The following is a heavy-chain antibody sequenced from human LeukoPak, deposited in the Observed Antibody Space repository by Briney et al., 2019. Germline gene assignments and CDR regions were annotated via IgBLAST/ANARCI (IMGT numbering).Heavy chain of an antibody. Sequence: GSLRLSCAASGLTFSSHWMHWVRQPPGKGLEWVANINEAGVEKYHVDSVKGRFTIFRDNAKNSLYLQMNNLRAEDTAVYYCARELSRTGAFDYWGQGTLVTVSS. CDR2: INEAGVEK. CDR1: GLTFSSHW. J-gene: IGHJ4*02. CDR3: ARELSRTGAFDY. D-gene: IGHD3-10*01. V-gene: IGHV3-7*03.